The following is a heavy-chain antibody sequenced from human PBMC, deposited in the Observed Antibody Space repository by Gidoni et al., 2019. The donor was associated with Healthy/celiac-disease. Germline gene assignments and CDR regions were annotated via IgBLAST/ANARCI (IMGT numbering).Heavy chain of an antibody. Sequence: EVQLLASGGGLVQPGGSLRLSCAASGFTFISYAMSWVRQAQGKGLEWVSAISGRGGSTYYAESGKGRFTISRDNSKNTRYLQMNSLRAEDTAVYYCAKEVGRGGGDTREYYFDYWGQGTLVTVSS. CDR3: AKEVGRGGGDTREYYFDY. J-gene: IGHJ4*02. CDR1: GFTFISYA. D-gene: IGHD2-21*02. CDR2: ISGRGGST. V-gene: IGHV3-23*01.